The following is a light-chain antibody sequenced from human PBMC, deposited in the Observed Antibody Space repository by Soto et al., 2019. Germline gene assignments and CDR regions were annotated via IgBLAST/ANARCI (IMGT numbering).Light chain of an antibody. V-gene: IGKV3-15*01. J-gene: IGKJ1*01. Sequence: IVMTQSPATLSVSPGERATLSCRASQSVSSSYLAWYQQKPGQAPRLLIYGASTRATGIQARFSGSGSGTEFTLTISSLQSEDFAVYYCQQYNNWPTXGQGTKVDIK. CDR1: QSVSSSY. CDR2: GAS. CDR3: QQYNNWPT.